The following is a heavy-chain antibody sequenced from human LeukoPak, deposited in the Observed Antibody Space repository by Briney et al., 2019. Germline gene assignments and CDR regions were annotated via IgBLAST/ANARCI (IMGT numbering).Heavy chain of an antibody. CDR2: ISSSTYI. CDR1: GFTFSSHS. D-gene: IGHD3-22*01. CDR3: ARDQWHYDSSGYYYSPDAFDI. V-gene: IGHV3-21*01. J-gene: IGHJ3*02. Sequence: GGSLRLSCGASGFTFSSHSMNWVRQAPGKGLEGVSSISSSTYIYYADSVKGRFTISRDNAKNSLYLQMNSLRAEDTAVYYCARDQWHYDSSGYYYSPDAFDIWGQGTMVTVSS.